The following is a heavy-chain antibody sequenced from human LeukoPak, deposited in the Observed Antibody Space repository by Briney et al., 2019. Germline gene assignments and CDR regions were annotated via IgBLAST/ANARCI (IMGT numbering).Heavy chain of an antibody. CDR1: GGSISSYY. J-gene: IGHJ3*02. CDR3: AREALMTNDAFDI. D-gene: IGHD4-11*01. CDR2: IYYSGST. Sequence: SETLSLTCTVSGGSISSYYWSWIRQPPGKGLEWIGYIYYSGSTNYNPSLKSRVTISVDTSKNQFSLKLSSVTAADTAVYYCAREALMTNDAFDIWGQGTMVTVSS. V-gene: IGHV4-59*01.